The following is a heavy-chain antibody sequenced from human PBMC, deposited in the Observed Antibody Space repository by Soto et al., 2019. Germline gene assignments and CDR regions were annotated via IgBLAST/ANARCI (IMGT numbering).Heavy chain of an antibody. CDR3: ARDRIYSSSWYDY. D-gene: IGHD6-13*01. CDR1: GFTFSSYA. J-gene: IGHJ4*02. V-gene: IGHV3-30-3*01. Sequence: QVQLVESGGGVVQPGRSLRLSCAASGFTFSSYAMHWVRQAPGKGLEWEAVISYDGSNKYYADSVKGRFTISRDNSKNTLYLQMNSLRAEDTAVYYCARDRIYSSSWYDYWGQGTLVTVSS. CDR2: ISYDGSNK.